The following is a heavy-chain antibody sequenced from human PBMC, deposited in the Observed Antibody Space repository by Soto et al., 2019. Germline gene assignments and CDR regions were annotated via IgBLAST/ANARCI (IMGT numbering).Heavy chain of an antibody. V-gene: IGHV3-74*01. CDR1: GFTFNYYW. CDR3: ARGDKGGFDL. D-gene: IGHD2-21*02. CDR2: IHSDGSST. J-gene: IGHJ3*01. Sequence: EVQLVESEGGLVQRGGSLRLSCAASGFTFNYYWMHWVRQAPGQGLVWVSHIHSDGSSTTYADSVKGRFTISRDNAKNTLYRQMNSLRAEDTAVYYCARGDKGGFDLWGQGTTVTVSS.